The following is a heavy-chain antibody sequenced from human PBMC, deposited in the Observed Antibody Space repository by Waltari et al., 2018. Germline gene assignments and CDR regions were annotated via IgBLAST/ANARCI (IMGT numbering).Heavy chain of an antibody. CDR2: MNPNSGNT. J-gene: IGHJ4*02. CDR3: ARAFSNAMVQGVISNY. V-gene: IGHV1-8*01. D-gene: IGHD3-10*01. CDR1: GYTFTSYD. Sequence: QVQLVQSGAEVKKPGASVKVSCKASGYTFTSYDINWVRQATGQGLEWMGWMNPNSGNTGYAQKFQGRVTMTRNTSISTAYMELSSLRSEDTAVYYCARAFSNAMVQGVISNYWGQGTLVTVSS.